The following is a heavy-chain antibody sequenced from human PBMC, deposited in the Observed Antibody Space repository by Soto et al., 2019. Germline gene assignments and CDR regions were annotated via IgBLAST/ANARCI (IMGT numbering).Heavy chain of an antibody. CDR2: INPSSGAT. D-gene: IGHD2-15*01. CDR1: GYTFINFF. CDR3: ARSHCSGGSCYLGAFDL. V-gene: IGHV1-46*01. Sequence: ASVKVSCKASGYTFINFFIHWVRQAPGQGLEWVGIINPSSGATTYPQKFQGRVTMTRDTSTSTVYMDVNSLKSDDTAVYYCARSHCSGGSCYLGAFDLWGQGTMVTV. J-gene: IGHJ3*01.